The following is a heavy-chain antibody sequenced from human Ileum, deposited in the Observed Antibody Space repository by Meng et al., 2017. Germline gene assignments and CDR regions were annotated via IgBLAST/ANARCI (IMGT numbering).Heavy chain of an antibody. V-gene: IGHV4-61*01. J-gene: IGHJ5*02. CDR2: VYNTGNT. CDR3: ARGGGGGWPNWFDP. Sequence: QGRLQESGPGLVRPSETLSLTCTVSGGSVSSANSYWSWIRQTPGKGLEWIGYVYNTGNTNSNPSLRSRLTMSVDTSNSQFSLKLTSVTAADTAVYYCARGGGGGWPNWFDPWGQGTLVTVPS. CDR1: GGSVSSANSY. D-gene: IGHD6-19*01.